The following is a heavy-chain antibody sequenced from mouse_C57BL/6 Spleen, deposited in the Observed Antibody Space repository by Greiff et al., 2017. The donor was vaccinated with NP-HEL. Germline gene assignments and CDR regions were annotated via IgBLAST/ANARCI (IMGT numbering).Heavy chain of an antibody. Sequence: EVKLVESGGGLVKPGGSLKLSCAASGFTFSSYTMSWVRQTPEKRLEWVATISGGGGNTYYPDSVKGRFTISRDNAKNTLYLQMSSLRSEDTALYYCARQHYGSSYDAMDYWGQGTSVTVSS. CDR2: ISGGGGNT. V-gene: IGHV5-9*01. CDR1: GFTFSSYT. CDR3: ARQHYGSSYDAMDY. D-gene: IGHD1-1*01. J-gene: IGHJ4*01.